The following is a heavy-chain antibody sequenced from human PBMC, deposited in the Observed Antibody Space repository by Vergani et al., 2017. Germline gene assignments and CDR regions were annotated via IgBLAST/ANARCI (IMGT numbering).Heavy chain of an antibody. CDR3: AREGYDILTGYYDNWFDP. CDR2: INPNSGGT. Sequence: QVQLVQSGAEVKKPGASVKVSCKASGYTFTGYYMHWVRQAPGQGLEWMGWINPNSGGTNSAQKFQGRVTMTRDTSISTAYMELSRLRSDDTAVYYCAREGYDILTGYYDNWFDPWGQGTLVTVSS. V-gene: IGHV1-2*02. CDR1: GYTFTGYY. D-gene: IGHD3-9*01. J-gene: IGHJ5*02.